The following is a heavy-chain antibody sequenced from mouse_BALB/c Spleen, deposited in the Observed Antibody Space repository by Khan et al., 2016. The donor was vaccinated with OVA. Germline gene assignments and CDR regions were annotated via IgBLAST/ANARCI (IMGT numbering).Heavy chain of an antibody. V-gene: IGHV1-7*01. CDR2: INPTSGYT. J-gene: IGHJ2*01. CDR1: GYTFTTYW. Sequence: VQLQESGAELAKPGASVKMSCKASGYTFTTYWMHWVKQRPGQGLEWIGYINPTSGYTDYNEKFKDRATLSADKSSSTAYMQLSSLTSEDSAVYYCTRDRSDYWGQGTTLIVSS. CDR3: TRDRSDY.